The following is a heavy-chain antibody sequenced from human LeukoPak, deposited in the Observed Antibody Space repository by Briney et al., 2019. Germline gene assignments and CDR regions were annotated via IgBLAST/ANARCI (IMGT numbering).Heavy chain of an antibody. CDR1: GYSFTSYG. CDR3: ARPYYYDSSGYLGSWYFDY. V-gene: IGHV5-51*01. D-gene: IGHD3-22*01. J-gene: IGHJ4*02. CDR2: IYPGDSDT. Sequence: GESLKISCKGSGYSFTSYGIGWVRQMPGKGLEWMGIIYPGDSDTRYSPSFQGQVTISADKSISTAYLQWSSLKASDTAMYYCARPYYYDSSGYLGSWYFDYWGQGTLVTVSS.